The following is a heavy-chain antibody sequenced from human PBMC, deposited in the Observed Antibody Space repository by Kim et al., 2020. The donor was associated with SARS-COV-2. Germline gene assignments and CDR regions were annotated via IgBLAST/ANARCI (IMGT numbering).Heavy chain of an antibody. Sequence: GGSLRLSCAASGFIFNNYGMQWVRQAPGKGLECVAIISYDGSNKFYADSVKGRFTISRDNSKNTLYLQMHSLRGEDTAVYYCARDRLTFNWNDVTVHWGQGTLVTVSS. CDR3: ARDRLTFNWNDVTVH. J-gene: IGHJ4*02. V-gene: IGHV3-30*03. CDR1: GFIFNNYG. CDR2: ISYDGSNK. D-gene: IGHD1-1*01.